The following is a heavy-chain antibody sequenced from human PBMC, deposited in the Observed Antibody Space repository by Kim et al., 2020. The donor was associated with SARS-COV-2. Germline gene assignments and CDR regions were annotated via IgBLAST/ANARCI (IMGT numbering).Heavy chain of an antibody. CDR1: GFTFSSYG. CDR2: IWYDGSNK. D-gene: IGHD1-26*01. J-gene: IGHJ4*02. V-gene: IGHV3-33*01. Sequence: GGSLRLSCAASGFTFSSYGMHWVRQAPGKGLEWVAVIWYDGSNKYYADSVKGRFTISRDNSKNTLYLQMNSLRAEDTAVYYCARGARGIVGATIVDYWGQGTLVTVSS. CDR3: ARGARGIVGATIVDY.